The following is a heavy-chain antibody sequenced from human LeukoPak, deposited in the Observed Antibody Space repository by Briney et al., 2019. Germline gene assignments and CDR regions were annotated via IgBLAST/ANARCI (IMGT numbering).Heavy chain of an antibody. V-gene: IGHV1-69*06. Sequence: GASVKVSCKASGGTFSSYAISWVRQAPGRGLEWMGGIIPIFGTANYAQKFQGRVTITADKSTSTAYMELSSLRSEDTAVYYCAASLLTGFYYYYYYMDVWGKGTTVTVSS. CDR2: IIPIFGTA. CDR1: GGTFSSYA. J-gene: IGHJ6*03. CDR3: AASLLTGFYYYYYYMDV. D-gene: IGHD3-9*01.